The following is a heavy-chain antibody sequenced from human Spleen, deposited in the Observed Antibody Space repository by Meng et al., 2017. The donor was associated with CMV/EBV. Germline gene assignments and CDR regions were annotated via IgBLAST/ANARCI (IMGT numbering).Heavy chain of an antibody. CDR3: AKENGRLAATYYYYGMDV. J-gene: IGHJ6*02. D-gene: IGHD6-19*01. CDR1: GFTSSPYA. CDR2: IRYDGSNK. Sequence: GGSLRLSCKASGFTSSPYAVHWLRQAPGKGLEWVAFIRYDGSNKYYADSVKGRFTISRDNSKNTLYLQMNSLRAEDTAVYYCAKENGRLAATYYYYGMDVWGQGTTVTVSS. V-gene: IGHV3-30*02.